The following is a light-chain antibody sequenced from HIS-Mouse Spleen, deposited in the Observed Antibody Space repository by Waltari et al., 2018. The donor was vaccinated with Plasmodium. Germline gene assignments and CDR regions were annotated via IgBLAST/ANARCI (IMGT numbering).Light chain of an antibody. CDR2: GAS. V-gene: IGKV3-20*01. Sequence: EIVLTQSPGTLSLSPGERANLSCRASQRVSSIYLAWYQQKPGQAPRLLLYGASSRATGIPDRFSGSGSGTDFTLTISRLEPEDFAVYYCQQYGSSPYTFGQGTKLEIK. CDR3: QQYGSSPYT. CDR1: QRVSSIY. J-gene: IGKJ2*01.